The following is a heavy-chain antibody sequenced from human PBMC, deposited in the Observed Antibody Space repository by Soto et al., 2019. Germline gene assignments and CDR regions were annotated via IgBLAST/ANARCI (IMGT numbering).Heavy chain of an antibody. D-gene: IGHD2-15*01. V-gene: IGHV1-69*13. Sequence: GASVKASCKASGGTFSSYAISWVRQAPGQGLEWMGGIIPIFGTANYAQKFQGRVTITADESTSTAYMELSSLRSEDRAVYHSARDEGGGSWRVYYYYHGMEERGQGTTV. CDR3: ARDEGGGSWRVYYYYHGMEE. CDR2: IIPIFGTA. J-gene: IGHJ6*02. CDR1: GGTFSSYA.